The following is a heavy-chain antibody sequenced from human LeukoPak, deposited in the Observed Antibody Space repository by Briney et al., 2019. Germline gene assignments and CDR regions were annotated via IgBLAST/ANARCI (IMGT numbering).Heavy chain of an antibody. Sequence: SETLSLTCTVSGGSISSSSYYWGWVRQPPGKGLVWIGSIYYTGDTYYNPSLNSRPTLSVDTSKNQFSLKLSSVTAADTAVYCCAAFKGTVDYWGQGTLVTVSS. D-gene: IGHD3-3*02. V-gene: IGHV4-39*07. CDR2: IYYTGDT. J-gene: IGHJ4*02. CDR1: GGSISSSSYY. CDR3: AAFKGTVDY.